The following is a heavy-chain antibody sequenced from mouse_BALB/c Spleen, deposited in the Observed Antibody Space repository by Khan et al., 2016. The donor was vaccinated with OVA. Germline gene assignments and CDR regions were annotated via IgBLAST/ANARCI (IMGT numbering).Heavy chain of an antibody. J-gene: IGHJ4*01. CDR3: ARVGYSGTMDY. Sequence: QIQLVQSGPELKKPGETVKISCKASGYTFTNYGMNWVKQAPGKGLKWMGFINTYTREPTYADDFKGRFAFSLETSASTAYLQINNLKNEDTSTYFCARVGYSGTMDYWGQGTSVTVSS. CDR1: GYTFTNYG. CDR2: INTYTREP. V-gene: IGHV9-3-1*01. D-gene: IGHD2-14*01.